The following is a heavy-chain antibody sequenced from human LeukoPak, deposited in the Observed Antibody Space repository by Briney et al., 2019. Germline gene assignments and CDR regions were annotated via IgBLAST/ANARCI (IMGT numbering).Heavy chain of an antibody. D-gene: IGHD1-26*01. CDR2: INHSGST. V-gene: IGHV4-34*01. CDR1: GGSFSGYY. Sequence: SETLSLTCAVYGGSFSGYYWNWIRQPPGKGLEWIGEINHSGSTNYNPSLKSRVTISVDTSKNQFSLKLSSVTAADTAVYYCARHRSGSYRGAFDYWGQGTLVTVSS. J-gene: IGHJ4*02. CDR3: ARHRSGSYRGAFDY.